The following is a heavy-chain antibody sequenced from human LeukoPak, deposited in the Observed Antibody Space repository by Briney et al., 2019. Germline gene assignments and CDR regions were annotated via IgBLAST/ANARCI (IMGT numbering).Heavy chain of an antibody. CDR1: GGSISSGGYY. CDR2: IYYGGST. Sequence: SETLSLTCTVSGGSISSGGYYWSWIRQHPGKGLEWIGYIYYGGSTYYNPSLKSRVTISVDTSKNQFSLKLSSVTAADTAVYYCASFYDSSGYYHPPLGGIDYWGQGTLVTVSS. CDR3: ASFYDSSGYYHPPLGGIDY. V-gene: IGHV4-31*03. D-gene: IGHD3-22*01. J-gene: IGHJ4*02.